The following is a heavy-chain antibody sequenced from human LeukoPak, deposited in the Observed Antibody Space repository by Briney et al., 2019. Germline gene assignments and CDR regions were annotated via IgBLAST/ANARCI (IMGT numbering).Heavy chain of an antibody. CDR2: ISYDGSNK. J-gene: IGHJ4*02. CDR3: AREHLDTAMDY. D-gene: IGHD5-18*01. CDR1: GFTFSSYW. V-gene: IGHV3-30*03. Sequence: GGSLRLSCAASGFTFSSYWMSWVRQAPGKGLEWVAVISYDGSNKYYADPVKGRFTISRDNSKNTLYLQMNSLRAEDTAVYYCAREHLDTAMDYWGQGTLVTVSS.